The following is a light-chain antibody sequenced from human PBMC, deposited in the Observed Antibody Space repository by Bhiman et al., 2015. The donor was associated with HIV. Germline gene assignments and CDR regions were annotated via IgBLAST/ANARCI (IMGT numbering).Light chain of an antibody. V-gene: IGLV2-14*03. CDR1: SSDVGGYNY. CDR3: SSYTSSNTYV. CDR2: DVS. Sequence: QSALTQPASVSGSPGQSITISCTGTSSDVGGYNYVSWYQQHPGKAPKLMIYDVSNRPSGISNRFSASKSGNTASLTISGLQAEDEADYYCSSYTSSNTYVFGTGTKVTV. J-gene: IGLJ1*01.